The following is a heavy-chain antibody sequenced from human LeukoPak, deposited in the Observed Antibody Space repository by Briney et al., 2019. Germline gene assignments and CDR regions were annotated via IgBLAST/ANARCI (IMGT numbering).Heavy chain of an antibody. CDR3: ARASAMVQYYFDY. Sequence: SETLSLTCTVSGGSISSYYWSWIRQPPGKGLEWIGYIYYSGSTNYNPSLKSRVTISVDTSKNQFSLKLSSVTAADTAVYYCARASAMVQYYFDYWGQGTLVTVFS. J-gene: IGHJ4*02. CDR2: IYYSGST. CDR1: GGSISSYY. D-gene: IGHD5-18*01. V-gene: IGHV4-59*01.